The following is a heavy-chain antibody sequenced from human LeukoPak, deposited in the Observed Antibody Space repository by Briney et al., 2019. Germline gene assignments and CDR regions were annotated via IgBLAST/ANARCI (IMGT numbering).Heavy chain of an antibody. CDR3: AKGWGAITVAGTTDY. CDR1: GGTFSSYA. CDR2: INPNSGGT. D-gene: IGHD6-19*01. J-gene: IGHJ4*02. V-gene: IGHV1-2*02. Sequence: ASVKVSCKASGGTFSSYAISWVRQAPGQGLEWMGWINPNSGGTNYAQNFQGRVTMTRDTSISTANLELSRLRSDDTAVYYCAKGWGAITVAGTTDYWGQGTLVTVSS.